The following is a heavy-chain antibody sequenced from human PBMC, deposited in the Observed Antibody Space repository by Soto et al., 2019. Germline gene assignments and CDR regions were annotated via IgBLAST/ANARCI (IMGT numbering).Heavy chain of an antibody. CDR3: AREMTTVHNYYNP. Sequence: QVQLVQSGAELKKPGSSVKVSCKASGDMFNSYTFSWVRQAPGQGLEWMGRVIPILDSANYAQKFQDRVKITADRSTSTSYLEMTSLISEDPAISFCAREMTTVHNYYNPWGQGTLVTVSS. J-gene: IGHJ5*02. CDR1: GDMFNSYT. V-gene: IGHV1-69*08. D-gene: IGHD4-17*01. CDR2: VIPILDSA.